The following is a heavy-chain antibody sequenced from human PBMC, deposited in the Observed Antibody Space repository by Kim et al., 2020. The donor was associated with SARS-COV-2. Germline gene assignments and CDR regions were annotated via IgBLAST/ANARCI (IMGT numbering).Heavy chain of an antibody. J-gene: IGHJ6*02. CDR3: ARGGGGEILTGYTRPYYYYGMYV. Sequence: GGSLRLSCVTSGFTFSTYAMHWVRQVPGKGLEWVAVSASTGDTYYLDSVKGRLTISREDAKNSLFLQMNSLTPGDTAVYYCARGGGGEILTGYTRPYYYYGMYVWGQGTPVTVSS. V-gene: IGHV3-13*01. CDR2: SASTGDT. D-gene: IGHD3-9*01. CDR1: GFTFSTYA.